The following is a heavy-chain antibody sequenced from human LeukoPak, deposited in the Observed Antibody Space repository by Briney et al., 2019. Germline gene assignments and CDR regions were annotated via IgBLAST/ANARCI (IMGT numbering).Heavy chain of an antibody. Sequence: SETLSLTCTVSGGSISSSSYYWGWIRQPPGKGLEWIGSIYYSGSTYYNPSLKSRVTISVDTSKNQFSLKLSSVTAADTAVYYCARGGGGLWPTRLFDYWGQGTLVTVSS. CDR3: ARGGGGLWPTRLFDY. D-gene: IGHD3-10*01. CDR1: GGSISSSSYY. CDR2: IYYSGST. J-gene: IGHJ4*02. V-gene: IGHV4-39*07.